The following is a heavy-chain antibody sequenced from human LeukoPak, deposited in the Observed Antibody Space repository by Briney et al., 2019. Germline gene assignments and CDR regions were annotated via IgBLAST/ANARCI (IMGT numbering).Heavy chain of an antibody. CDR3: ARDFFNLFARGAFDI. J-gene: IGHJ3*02. V-gene: IGHV3-21*06. Sequence: PGGSLRLSCAASGFTFSSYAMSWVRQAPGKGLEWVSSISNSDTGSYIYYADSVKGRFTISRDNAKNSLYLQMNSLRAEDTAVYYCARDFFNLFARGAFDIWGQGTMVTVSS. CDR1: GFTFSSYA. CDR2: ISNSDTGSYI. D-gene: IGHD3-10*02.